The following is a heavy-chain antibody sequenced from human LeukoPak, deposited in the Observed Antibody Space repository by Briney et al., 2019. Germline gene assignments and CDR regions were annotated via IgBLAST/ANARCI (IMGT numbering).Heavy chain of an antibody. D-gene: IGHD5-18*01. J-gene: IGHJ4*02. CDR2: ISSSSSYI. V-gene: IGHV3-21*01. CDR1: GFTFSSYS. CDR3: ARSLNSYGYVDY. Sequence: GGSLRLSCAASGFTFSSYSMNWVRQAPGKGLEWVSSISSSSSYIYYADSVKGRFTISRDNAKNSLYLQMNSLRAEDTAVYYSARSLNSYGYVDYWGQGTLVTVSS.